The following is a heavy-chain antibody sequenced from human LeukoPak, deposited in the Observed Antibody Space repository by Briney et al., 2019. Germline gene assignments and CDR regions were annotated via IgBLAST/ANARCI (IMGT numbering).Heavy chain of an antibody. Sequence: PGGSLRLSCAASGFTFSSYSMNWVRQAPGKGLEWVSSISSSSSYIHYADSVKGRFTISRDNAKNSLYLQMNSLRAEDTAVYYCARAGPSGAARIDYWGQGTLVTVSS. D-gene: IGHD6-6*01. CDR2: ISSSSSYI. J-gene: IGHJ4*02. CDR1: GFTFSSYS. CDR3: ARAGPSGAARIDY. V-gene: IGHV3-21*01.